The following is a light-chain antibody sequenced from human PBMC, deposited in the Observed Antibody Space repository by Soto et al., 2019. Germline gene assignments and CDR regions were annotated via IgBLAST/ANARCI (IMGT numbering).Light chain of an antibody. CDR2: AAS. V-gene: IGKV1-12*02. CDR1: QGISSW. CDR3: QQANSFPWT. Sequence: DIQMHSSPSSVYASVGDRVTINCRASQGISSWLAWYQQKPGKAPKLLIYAASSLQSGVPSRFSGSVSGTEFTLTISSLQPEDCATYYCQQANSFPWTCGGGTKVETK. J-gene: IGKJ4*01.